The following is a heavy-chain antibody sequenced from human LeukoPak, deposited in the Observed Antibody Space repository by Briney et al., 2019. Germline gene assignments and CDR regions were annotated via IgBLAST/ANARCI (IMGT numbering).Heavy chain of an antibody. CDR1: GGSFSGYY. Sequence: SETLSLTCAVYGGSFSGYYWSWIRQPPGKGLEWIGEINHSGSTNYNPSLKSRVTISVDTSKNQFSLKLGSVTAADTAVYYCARAMQIAAAGTNAFDIWGQGTMVTVSS. CDR3: ARAMQIAAAGTNAFDI. J-gene: IGHJ3*02. V-gene: IGHV4-34*01. CDR2: INHSGST. D-gene: IGHD6-13*01.